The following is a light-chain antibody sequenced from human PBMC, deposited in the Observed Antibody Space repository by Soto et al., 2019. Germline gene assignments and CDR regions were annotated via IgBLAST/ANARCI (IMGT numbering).Light chain of an antibody. J-gene: IGKJ1*01. CDR2: DAS. CDR3: QHYNSYSEA. CDR1: HSISSW. Sequence: IHMTHSPSTLSASLGEIVTITFRASHSISSWLAWYQQKPVKAPKLLISDASSLESGVPSRFSGSGSGTEFTLTISSLQPDDFATYYSQHYNSYSEAFGQGTKVDIK. V-gene: IGKV1-5*01.